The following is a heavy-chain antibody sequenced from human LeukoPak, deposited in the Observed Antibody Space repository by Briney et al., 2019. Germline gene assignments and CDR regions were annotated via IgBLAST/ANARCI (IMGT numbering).Heavy chain of an antibody. CDR2: ISSSGRTI. CDR3: ARALVDYDNH. J-gene: IGHJ5*02. D-gene: IGHD3-22*01. V-gene: IGHV3-48*04. CDR1: GFTFSSFA. Sequence: PGGSLRLSCAASGFTFSSFAMNWIRQAPGKGLEWVSYISSSGRTIYYVDSVKGRFTISRDNAKNSVYLQMNSLRAEDTAVYYCARALVDYDNHWGQGTLVTVSS.